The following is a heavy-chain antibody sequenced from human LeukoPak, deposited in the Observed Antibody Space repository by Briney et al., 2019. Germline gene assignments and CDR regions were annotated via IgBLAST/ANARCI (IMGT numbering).Heavy chain of an antibody. V-gene: IGHV1-69*06. J-gene: IGHJ5*02. D-gene: IGHD6-6*01. CDR1: GGTFSSYA. CDR2: IIPIFGTA. CDR3: AKEAGEQLVRGGGRFDP. Sequence: GASVKVSCKASGGTFSSYAISWVRQAPGQGLEWMGGIIPIFGTANYAQKFQGRVTITADKSTSTAYMELSSLRSEDTAVYYCAKEAGEQLVRGGGRFDPWGQGTLVTVSS.